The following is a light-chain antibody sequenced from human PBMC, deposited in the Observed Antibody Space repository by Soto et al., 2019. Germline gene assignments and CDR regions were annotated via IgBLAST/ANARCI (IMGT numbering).Light chain of an antibody. Sequence: QPVLTQPPSVSGAPGQRITISCTGRSSNIGAGYDVHWYQRLPGTAPKLLIYGNTNRPSGVPDRFSGSHSGTSASLAITGLQAEDEADYFCQSYDSSLSGRVFGGGTQLTVL. CDR1: SSNIGAGYD. CDR2: GNT. V-gene: IGLV1-40*01. J-gene: IGLJ3*02. CDR3: QSYDSSLSGRV.